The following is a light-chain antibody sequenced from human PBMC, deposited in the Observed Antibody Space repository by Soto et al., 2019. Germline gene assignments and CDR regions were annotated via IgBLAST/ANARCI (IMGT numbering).Light chain of an antibody. CDR1: QSLLHSNGYNY. CDR3: MQALQRG. Sequence: DLVMTQSPLSLPVTPGEPASISCRSSQSLLHSNGYNYLDWYLQKPGQSPQLLIYLGSNRASGVPDRFSGSGSGTDFTLKIGRVEAEDVGVYYCMQALQRGFGQGTKLEIK. CDR2: LGS. V-gene: IGKV2-28*01. J-gene: IGKJ2*01.